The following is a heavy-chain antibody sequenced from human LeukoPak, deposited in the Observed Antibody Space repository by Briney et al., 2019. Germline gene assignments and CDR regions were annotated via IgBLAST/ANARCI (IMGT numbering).Heavy chain of an antibody. CDR2: ITTDGSGA. J-gene: IGHJ1*01. CDR3: AKGVLGAGSLLEYFQH. V-gene: IGHV3-23*01. Sequence: GGSLRLSCAASGFAFRNYDMIWVRQAPGRGLEWVSGITTDGSGAYYADSVKGRFTVSRDNSKNTVFLQMNSLRGEDAAIYFCAKGVLGAGSLLEYFQHWGQGTLVTVSS. D-gene: IGHD3-10*01. CDR1: GFAFRNYD.